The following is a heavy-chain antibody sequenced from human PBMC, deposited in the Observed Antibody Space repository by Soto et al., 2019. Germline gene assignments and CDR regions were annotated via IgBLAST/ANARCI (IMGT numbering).Heavy chain of an antibody. CDR2: IYYSGST. V-gene: IGHV4-30-4*01. D-gene: IGHD6-13*01. J-gene: IGHJ4*02. CDR3: ARGEANSWYVDY. Sequence: SETLSLTCTVSGGSTSSGDYYWSWIRQPPGKGLEWIGYIYYSGSTYYNPSLKSRVTISVDTSKNQFSLKLSSVTAADTAVYYCARGEANSWYVDYWGQGTLVTVSS. CDR1: GGSTSSGDYY.